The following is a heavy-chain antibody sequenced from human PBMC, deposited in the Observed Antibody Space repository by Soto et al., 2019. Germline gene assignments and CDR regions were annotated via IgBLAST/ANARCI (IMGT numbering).Heavy chain of an antibody. CDR1: GGSISSGDYY. Sequence: QVQLQESGPGLVKPSQTLSLTCTVSGGSISSGDYYWSWIRQPPGKGLEWIGYIYYSGSTYYNPSLKSRVTLSVDTSKNQFSLKLSSVTAADTAVYYCARVRRYGDYSNYVLPLPVDYWGQGTLVTVSS. J-gene: IGHJ4*02. CDR2: IYYSGST. CDR3: ARVRRYGDYSNYVLPLPVDY. V-gene: IGHV4-30-4*01. D-gene: IGHD4-4*01.